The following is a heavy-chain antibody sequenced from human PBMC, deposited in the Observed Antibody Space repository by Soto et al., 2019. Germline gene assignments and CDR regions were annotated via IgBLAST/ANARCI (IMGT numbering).Heavy chain of an antibody. CDR1: GFTFSSYG. D-gene: IGHD2-2*01. J-gene: IGHJ6*02. V-gene: IGHV3-30*18. CDR2: ISYDGSNK. Sequence: GESLKISCAASGFTFSSYGMHWVRQAPGKGLEWVAVISYDGSNKYYADSVKGRFTISRDNSKNTLYLQMNSLRAEDTAVYYCAKDNKVPAAIYYYYYGMDVWGQGTTVTVSS. CDR3: AKDNKVPAAIYYYYYGMDV.